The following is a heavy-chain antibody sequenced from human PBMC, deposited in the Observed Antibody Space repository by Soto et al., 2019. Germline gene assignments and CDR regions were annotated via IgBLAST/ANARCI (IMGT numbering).Heavy chain of an antibody. CDR3: ARGVRLFPASFDP. CDR1: GGSFSDTY. Sequence: QVHLQQWGAGLLKPSETLSRTCAVYGGSFSDTYWNWFRQPPGKGLEWSGEINHNTNTIYNPSLTRRAAISVDTSKNHFSLKLTSVTAADTAVYSCARGVRLFPASFDPGGQGPLVTVSS. V-gene: IGHV4-34*01. J-gene: IGHJ5*02. D-gene: IGHD2-15*01. CDR2: INHNTNT.